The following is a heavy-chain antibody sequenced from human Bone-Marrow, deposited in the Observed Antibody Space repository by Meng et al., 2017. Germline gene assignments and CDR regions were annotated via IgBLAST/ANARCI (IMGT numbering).Heavy chain of an antibody. J-gene: IGHJ5*02. CDR3: ARAAYDIWSGYAP. D-gene: IGHD3-3*01. V-gene: IGHV4-4*02. Sequence: QLQRPECGPGLGKPWGSPSLTCAVCGASISSSNWWGWVRPPPGKGLEWIGEIYHDGSTNYTPSLKSRVTISVDKSKNQFSLKLSSVTAADTAVYYCARAAYDIWSGYAPWGQGSLVTVSS. CDR2: IYHDGST. CDR1: GASISSSNW.